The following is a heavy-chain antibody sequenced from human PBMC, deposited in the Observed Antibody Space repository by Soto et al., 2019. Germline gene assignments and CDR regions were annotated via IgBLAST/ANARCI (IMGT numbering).Heavy chain of an antibody. V-gene: IGHV1-69*01. J-gene: IGHJ6*02. D-gene: IGHD3-22*01. Sequence: QVQLVQSGAEVKKPGSSVKVSCKASGGTFSSYAISWVRQAPGQGLEWMGGIIPTFGTANYAQKFQGRVTNAANESTSTAHMELSSLRSEDTAVYYCATPYYDISGHYRYYYSYGMDFWGQGTTVTVSS. CDR1: GGTFSSYA. CDR2: IIPTFGTA. CDR3: ATPYYDISGHYRYYYSYGMDF.